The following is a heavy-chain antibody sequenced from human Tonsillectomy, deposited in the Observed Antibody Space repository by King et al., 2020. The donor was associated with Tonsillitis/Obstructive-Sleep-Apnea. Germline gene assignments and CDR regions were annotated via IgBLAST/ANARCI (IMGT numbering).Heavy chain of an antibody. V-gene: IGHV3-7*04. D-gene: IGHD2-21*01. CDR3: ARERGSKHFDY. J-gene: IGHJ4*02. CDR1: GFTFSNYW. CDR2: IKQDGSEK. Sequence: VQLVESGGGLVQPGGSLRLSCAASGFTFSNYWMTWVRQAPGKGLEWVANIKQDGSEKYYVDSVKGRFTISRDNAKNSLYLQMNSLRADETAVYYCARERGSKHFDYWGQGTLVTVSS.